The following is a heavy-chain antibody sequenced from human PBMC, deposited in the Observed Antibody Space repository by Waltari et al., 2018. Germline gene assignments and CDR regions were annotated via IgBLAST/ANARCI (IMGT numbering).Heavy chain of an antibody. V-gene: IGHV3-53*01. CDR3: ATHCPSGRCFRWFYYDS. Sequence: LVQSEGGLIQPGGSLRLSCAVSGLAVRTNYMSWGRQAPGEGVGGGVVSFGGGERYYSDSVRGRFTISKDTSESSVYLQMNSLRVDDTAVYYCATHCPSGRCFRWFYYDSWGQGSLVTVSS. J-gene: IGHJ4*02. D-gene: IGHD2-15*01. CDR2: SFGGGER. CDR1: GLAVRTNY.